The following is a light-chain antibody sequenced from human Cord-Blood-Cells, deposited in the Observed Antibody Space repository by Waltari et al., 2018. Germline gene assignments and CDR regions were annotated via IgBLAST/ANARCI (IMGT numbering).Light chain of an antibody. CDR1: TRDVGGYTL. CDR2: EGS. Sequence: QSALTQPAPVPGSLGPPVTISGPGTTRDVGGYTLVSWSQPHPGNAPNLMIYEGSKRPSGVSNRFSGSTSGNTASLTISAPQADDEADYYCCSYAGRSTVVFGGATKLTVL. CDR3: CSYAGRSTVV. J-gene: IGLJ2*01. V-gene: IGLV2-23*01.